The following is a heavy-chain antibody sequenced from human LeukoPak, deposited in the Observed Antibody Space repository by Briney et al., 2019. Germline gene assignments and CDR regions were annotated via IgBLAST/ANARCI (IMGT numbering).Heavy chain of an antibody. Sequence: GESLKISCKGSGYNFPSFWIGWVRQMPGKGLEYMGIIYPGDSDPKYSPSFQGRVTISADKSISTAYLQWSSLKASDTAIYYCARLRASGATSPPFDYWGQGTLVTVSS. V-gene: IGHV5-51*01. D-gene: IGHD5-12*01. J-gene: IGHJ4*02. CDR3: ARLRASGATSPPFDY. CDR2: IYPGDSDP. CDR1: GYNFPSFW.